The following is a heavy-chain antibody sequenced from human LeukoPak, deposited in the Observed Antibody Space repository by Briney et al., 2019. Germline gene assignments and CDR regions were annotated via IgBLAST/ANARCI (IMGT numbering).Heavy chain of an antibody. CDR1: GFTFSSYG. J-gene: IGHJ4*02. CDR3: AKDLSPGITGTTGY. Sequence: GGSLRLSCAASGFTFSSYGMHWVRQAPGKGLEWVAVISYEGSNKYYADSVKGRFTISRDNSKNTLYLQMNSLRAEDTAVYYCAKDLSPGITGTTGYWGQGTLVTVSS. D-gene: IGHD1-20*01. CDR2: ISYEGSNK. V-gene: IGHV3-30*18.